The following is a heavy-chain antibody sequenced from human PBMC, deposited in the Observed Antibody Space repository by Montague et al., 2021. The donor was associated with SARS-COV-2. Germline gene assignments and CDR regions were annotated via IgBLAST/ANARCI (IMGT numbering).Heavy chain of an antibody. D-gene: IGHD3-22*01. CDR2: FDPEDGEI. CDR3: ATIPLHYYDSSRYFDY. J-gene: IGHJ4*02. V-gene: IGHV1-24*01. Sequence: SVKVSCKVSGNTLTELSMHWVRQAPGKGLEWMGGFDPEDGEIVYAQKFQGRVTMTEDTSTDTAYMELSSLRSEDTAVYYCATIPLHYYDSSRYFDYWGQGTLVTVSS. CDR1: GNTLTELS.